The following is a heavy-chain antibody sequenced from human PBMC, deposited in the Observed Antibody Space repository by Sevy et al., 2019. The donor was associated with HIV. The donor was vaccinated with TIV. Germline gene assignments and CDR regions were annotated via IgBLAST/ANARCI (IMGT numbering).Heavy chain of an antibody. CDR3: ARGKSGYGYGLDY. J-gene: IGHJ4*02. Sequence: GGSLRLSCAASGFPVSSNYMSWVRQAPGKGLEWVSVIYSDGSTYHADSVKGRFTISRDKSKNTLYLQMNSLRVEDTAVYYCARGKSGYGYGLDYWGQGTLVTVSS. V-gene: IGHV3-66*01. CDR1: GFPVSSNY. CDR2: IYSDGST. D-gene: IGHD5-18*01.